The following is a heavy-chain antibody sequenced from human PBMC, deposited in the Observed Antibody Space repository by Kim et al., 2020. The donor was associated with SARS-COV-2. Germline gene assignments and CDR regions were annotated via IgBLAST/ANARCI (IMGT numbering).Heavy chain of an antibody. J-gene: IGHJ5*02. Sequence: EPVKGRFTISRENSPNTLFLQRNRLRAEDTAVYYCARGYSSGWYNWFDPWGQGTLVTVSS. V-gene: IGHV3-30*01. D-gene: IGHD6-19*01. CDR3: ARGYSSGWYNWFDP.